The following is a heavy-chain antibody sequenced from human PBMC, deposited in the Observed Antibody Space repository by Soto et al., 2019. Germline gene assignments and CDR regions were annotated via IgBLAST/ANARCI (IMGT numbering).Heavy chain of an antibody. V-gene: IGHV1-46*01. CDR2: INPSSSAT. D-gene: IGHD2-2*01. J-gene: IGHJ6*03. CDR3: ARGYCSSRNCYRIYYDMGV. CDR1: GYTITSHY. Sequence: ASVKVSCKASGYTITSHYMHWVRQAPGQGLEWMGIINPSSSATRYSQKFQGRVTMTRDVSTSTVYKEMGGLRSEDTAVYYCARGYCSSRNCYRIYYDMGVCGEGTTVTV.